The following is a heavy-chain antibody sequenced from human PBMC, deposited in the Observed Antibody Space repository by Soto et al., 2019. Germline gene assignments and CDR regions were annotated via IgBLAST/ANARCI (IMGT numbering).Heavy chain of an antibody. CDR1: GFPFSTFS. Sequence: EKRLVESGGGLVKPGGSLRLSCAASGFPFSTFSLNWVRQAPGKGLEWVSSITIGSSYINYADPVEGRFAISRVEAQTSLCLQMNKHRAEDTAVYYCARRTSFGGGTGCSDYYYYGIEVLGQGTTVT. D-gene: IGHD2-2*01. CDR2: ITIGSSYI. J-gene: IGHJ6*02. V-gene: IGHV3-21*04. CDR3: ARRTSFGGGTGCSDYYYYGIEV.